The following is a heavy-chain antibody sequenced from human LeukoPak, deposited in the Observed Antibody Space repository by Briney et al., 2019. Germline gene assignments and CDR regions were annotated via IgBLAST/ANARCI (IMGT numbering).Heavy chain of an antibody. Sequence: PGGSLRLSCAGSGFTFSNYEMSWVRQAPGKGLEWVSVIYSGGSTYYADSVKGRFTISRDNSKNTLHLQMNSLTAEDTAVYYCARDDYYDSSGYPKNYYYYGMDVWGQGTTVTVSS. CDR2: IYSGGST. D-gene: IGHD3-22*01. V-gene: IGHV3-66*01. CDR1: GFTFSNYE. CDR3: ARDDYYDSSGYPKNYYYYGMDV. J-gene: IGHJ6*02.